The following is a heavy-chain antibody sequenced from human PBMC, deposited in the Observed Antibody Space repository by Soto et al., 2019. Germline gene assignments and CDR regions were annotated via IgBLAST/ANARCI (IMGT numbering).Heavy chain of an antibody. Sequence: SETLSLTCDLSGDTISTGGYTLAWIRQPPGKALEWIGHTYHIGNPYYNPSLKSRVIISVDRSKNQFSLKVRSVTVADTAVYYCVYGDYSWRMDVWGQGTTVTVSS. D-gene: IGHD4-17*01. CDR2: TYHIGNP. V-gene: IGHV4-30-2*01. J-gene: IGHJ6*02. CDR1: GDTISTGGYT. CDR3: VYGDYSWRMDV.